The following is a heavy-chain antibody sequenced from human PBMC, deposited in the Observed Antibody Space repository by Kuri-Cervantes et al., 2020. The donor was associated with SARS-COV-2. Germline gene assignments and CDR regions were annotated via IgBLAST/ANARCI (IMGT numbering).Heavy chain of an antibody. Sequence: SLKISCAASGFNFSRTDMHWVRQAPGRGLEWVAVISNDGKNKKCIGSGKGRFTISRDNSQNTLYLRMTSLRSEDTAMYYCAKDRFGVYDFWGQGTLVTVSS. J-gene: IGHJ4*02. D-gene: IGHD2-8*01. CDR2: ISNDGKNK. V-gene: IGHV3-30*18. CDR3: AKDRFGVYDF. CDR1: GFNFSRTD.